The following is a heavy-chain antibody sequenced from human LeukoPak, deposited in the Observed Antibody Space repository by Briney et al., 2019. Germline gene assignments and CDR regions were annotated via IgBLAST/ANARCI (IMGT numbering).Heavy chain of an antibody. CDR2: IYYSGST. CDR1: GGSISSGGYY. CDR3: ARGGSGSYYNLAFDI. J-gene: IGHJ3*02. Sequence: PSETLSLTCTVSGGSISSGGYYWSWIRQHPGKGLEWIGYIYYSGSTYYNPSLKSRVTISVDTSKNQFSLKLSSVTAADTAVYYCARGGSGSYYNLAFDIWGQGTMVTVPS. V-gene: IGHV4-31*03. D-gene: IGHD3-10*01.